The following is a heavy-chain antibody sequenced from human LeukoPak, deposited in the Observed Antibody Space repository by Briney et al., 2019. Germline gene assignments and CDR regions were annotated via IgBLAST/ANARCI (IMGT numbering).Heavy chain of an antibody. V-gene: IGHV1-24*01. J-gene: IGHJ3*02. CDR1: GYTLTELS. D-gene: IGHD3-22*01. CDR2: FDPEDGET. Sequence: ASVKVSCKVSGYTLTELSMHWVRQAPGKGLEWMGGFDPEDGETIYAQKFQGRVTMTEDISTDTAYMELSSLRSEDTAVYYCATISDYYDSTDAFDIWGQGTMVTVSS. CDR3: ATISDYYDSTDAFDI.